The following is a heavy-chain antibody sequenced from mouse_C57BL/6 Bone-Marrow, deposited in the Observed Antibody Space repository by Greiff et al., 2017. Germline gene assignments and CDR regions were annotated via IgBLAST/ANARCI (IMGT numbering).Heavy chain of an antibody. Sequence: VQLQQSGAELVRPGSSVKLSCKASGYTFTSYWMDWVKQRPGQGLEWIGNIYPSDSETHYNQKFKDKATLTVDKSSSTAYMQLSSLTSENSAVYYCAMFGAITTVVAIDHWGQGTTLTVSS. J-gene: IGHJ2*01. D-gene: IGHD1-1*01. V-gene: IGHV1-61*01. CDR1: GYTFTSYW. CDR2: IYPSDSET. CDR3: AMFGAITTVVAIDH.